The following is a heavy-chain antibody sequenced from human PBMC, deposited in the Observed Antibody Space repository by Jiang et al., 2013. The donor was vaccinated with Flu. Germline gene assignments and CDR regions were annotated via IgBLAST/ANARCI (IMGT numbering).Heavy chain of an antibody. Sequence: GSGLVKPSETLSLTCTVSGGSISSYYWSWIRQPPGKGLEWIGYIYYSGSTNYNPSLKSRVTISVDTSKNQFSLKLSSVTAADTAVYYCARNGAAAGPRERYYYYYGMDVWGQGTTVTVSS. J-gene: IGHJ6*02. CDR3: ARNGAAAGPRERYYYYYGMDV. CDR1: GGSISSYY. V-gene: IGHV4-59*01. CDR2: IYYSGST. D-gene: IGHD6-13*01.